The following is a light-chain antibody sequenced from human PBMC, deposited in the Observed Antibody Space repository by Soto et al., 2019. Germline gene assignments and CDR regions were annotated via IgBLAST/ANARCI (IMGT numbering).Light chain of an antibody. CDR3: QQYNNWPPGT. V-gene: IGKV3-15*01. CDR1: QSVSSN. CDR2: GAS. J-gene: IGKJ1*01. Sequence: EIVMTQSPATRSVSPGERATLSCMASQSVSSNLAWYQQKPGQAPRLLIYGASTRATGIPARFSGSGSGTEFTLTISSLQSEDFAVYYCQQYNNWPPGTFGQGTKVEIK.